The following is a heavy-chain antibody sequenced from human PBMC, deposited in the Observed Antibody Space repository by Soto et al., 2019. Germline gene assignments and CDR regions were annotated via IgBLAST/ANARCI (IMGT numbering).Heavy chain of an antibody. CDR1: GGSINSRSYY. D-gene: IGHD2-15*01. J-gene: IGHJ4*02. V-gene: IGHV4-39*01. CDR2: IYYSGTT. Sequence: QLQLRESGPGLVKPSATLSLTCTVSGGSINSRSYYWGWIRQSPGKGLDWIGNIYYSGTTYYYPSIKSRGAITVDTSKNQFALKLSSVTAADTAVYFCARAPLPPALPYSDFDYWGRGTLVTVSS. CDR3: ARAPLPPALPYSDFDY.